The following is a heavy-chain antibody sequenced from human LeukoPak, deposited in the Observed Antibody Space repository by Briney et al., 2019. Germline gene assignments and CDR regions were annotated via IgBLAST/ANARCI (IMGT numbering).Heavy chain of an antibody. CDR1: GGSISSSIYY. Sequence: SETLSFTGTVSGGSISSSIYYWGWIRQPPGKGLEWIGSIYYSGSTYYNPSLKSRVTISVDTSKNQFSLKLSSVTAADTAVYYCARGGILTPQSYFDYWGQGTLVTVSS. D-gene: IGHD3-9*01. J-gene: IGHJ4*02. V-gene: IGHV4-39*07. CDR3: ARGGILTPQSYFDY. CDR2: IYYSGST.